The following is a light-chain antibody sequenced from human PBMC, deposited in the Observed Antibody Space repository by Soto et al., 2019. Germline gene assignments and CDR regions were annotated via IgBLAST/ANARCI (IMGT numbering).Light chain of an antibody. J-gene: IGLJ1*01. CDR2: KGT. Sequence: QSALSQPASVSGSPGQSITISCTGTSSDVGAYNSVSWYQQKPDKAPQIIIYKGTQWPSGVSNRFSGSTSGNAASLTVSGLQADDEADYFCCSSAPESTYVFGTGTKLTVL. CDR3: CSSAPESTYV. V-gene: IGLV2-23*01. CDR1: SSDVGAYNS.